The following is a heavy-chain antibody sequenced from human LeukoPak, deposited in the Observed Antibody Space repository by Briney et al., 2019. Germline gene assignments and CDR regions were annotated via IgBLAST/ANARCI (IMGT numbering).Heavy chain of an antibody. D-gene: IGHD5-24*01. V-gene: IGHV1-69*05. CDR2: IMPLFGTA. CDR1: GGTFNSYA. J-gene: IGHJ6*03. CDR3: ASGSLGDGYGVGDYYQYMDV. Sequence: PEASVKVSCKASGGTFNSYAISWVRQAPGQGLEWMGGIMPLFGTANYAQEFQGRVTFTTDESASTAYMEVSSLRSEDTAVYYCASGSLGDGYGVGDYYQYMDVWGKETTVTVSS.